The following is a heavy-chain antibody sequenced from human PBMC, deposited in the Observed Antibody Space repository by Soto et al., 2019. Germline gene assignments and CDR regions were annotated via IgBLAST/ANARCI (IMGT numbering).Heavy chain of an antibody. Sequence: GSLRLSCAASGFTFSIYAMSWVRQAPGKGLEWVSVISSSGDNTSYADSVRGRFSISRDNSKKTLYLQMNSLRAEDTAVYYCAKDIPEDFCSDFYTVDCWGQGTLVTVSS. CDR1: GFTFSIYA. CDR3: AKDIPEDFCSDFYTVDC. V-gene: IGHV3-23*01. J-gene: IGHJ4*02. CDR2: ISSSGDNT. D-gene: IGHD3-3*01.